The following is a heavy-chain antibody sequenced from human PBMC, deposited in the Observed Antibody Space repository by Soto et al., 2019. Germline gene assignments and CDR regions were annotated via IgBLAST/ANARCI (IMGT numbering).Heavy chain of an antibody. CDR1: GFTFSSYS. CDR2: ISSSSSYI. V-gene: IGHV3-21*01. D-gene: IGHD2-2*01. J-gene: IGHJ6*03. CDR3: ARHGGYCSSTSCYARLGTHARYYYYMDV. Sequence: PGGSLRLSCAASGFTFSSYSMNWVRQAPGKGLEWVSSISSSSSYIYYADSVKGRFTISRDNAKNSLYLQMNSLRAEDTAVYYCARHGGYCSSTSCYARLGTHARYYYYMDVWGKGTTVTVSS.